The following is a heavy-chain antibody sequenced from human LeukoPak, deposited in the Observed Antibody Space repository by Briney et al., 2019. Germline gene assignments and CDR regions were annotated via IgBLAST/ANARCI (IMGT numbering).Heavy chain of an antibody. V-gene: IGHV4-59*01. J-gene: IGHJ4*02. CDR2: IYYSGSI. CDR3: ARAVTASLYFDY. Sequence: SETLSLTCSVSGGSISSYYWSWIRQPPGKGLEWIGNIYYSGSINYSPSLKSRVTMSVDTSKNQFSLKLSSVTAADTAVYYCARAVTASLYFDYWGQGTLVTVSS. CDR1: GGSISSYY. D-gene: IGHD2-21*02.